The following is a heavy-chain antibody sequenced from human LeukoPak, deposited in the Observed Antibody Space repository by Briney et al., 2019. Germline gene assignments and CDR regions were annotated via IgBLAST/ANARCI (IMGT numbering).Heavy chain of an antibody. CDR1: GFTFSDYG. CDR2: IRSDGNNK. J-gene: IGHJ4*02. Sequence: GGSLRLSCAASGFTFSDYGMYWVRQAPGKGLEWVAFIRSDGNNKYYAGSVKGRFTISRDNSKNTLYLQMNSLRAEDTAVYYCAKDQDYYDSSGLFDYWGQGILVTVSS. V-gene: IGHV3-30*02. CDR3: AKDQDYYDSSGLFDY. D-gene: IGHD3-22*01.